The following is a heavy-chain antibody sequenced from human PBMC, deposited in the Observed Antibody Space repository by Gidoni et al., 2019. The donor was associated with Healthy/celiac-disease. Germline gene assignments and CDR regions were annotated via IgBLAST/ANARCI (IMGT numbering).Heavy chain of an antibody. V-gene: IGHV4-30-2*01. J-gene: IGHJ4*02. Sequence: QLQLQESGSGLVKPSQTLSLTCAVSGGSISSGGYPWSWIRQPPGKGLEWIGYIYHSGSTYYTPSLKSRVTISVDRSKNQFSLKLSSVTAADTAVYYCARGGYGDYEVGFDYWGQGTLVTVSS. CDR1: GGSISSGGYP. CDR3: ARGGYGDYEVGFDY. D-gene: IGHD4-17*01. CDR2: IYHSGST.